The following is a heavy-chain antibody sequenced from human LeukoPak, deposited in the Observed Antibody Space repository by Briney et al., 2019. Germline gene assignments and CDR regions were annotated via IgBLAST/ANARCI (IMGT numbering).Heavy chain of an antibody. Sequence: PGTSLRLSCAASGFTFSNYEMNWVRQAPGKGLEWVSSISSSSSYIYYADSVKGRFTISRDNAKNSLYLQINSLRAEDTAVYYCARARSTYYDSSGYRILAYDYWGQGTLVTVSS. CDR1: GFTFSNYE. V-gene: IGHV3-21*01. D-gene: IGHD3-22*01. J-gene: IGHJ4*02. CDR3: ARARSTYYDSSGYRILAYDY. CDR2: ISSSSSYI.